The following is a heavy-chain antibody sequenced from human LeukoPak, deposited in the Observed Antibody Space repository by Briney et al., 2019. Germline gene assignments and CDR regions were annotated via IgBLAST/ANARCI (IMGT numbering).Heavy chain of an antibody. CDR2: ISSSGSSI. CDR3: TVVVEGGFDP. CDR1: GFIFSDYY. D-gene: IGHD2-21*01. V-gene: IGHV3-11*04. Sequence: PGGSLRLSCAASGFIFSDYYMSWIRQAPGKGLEWVSYISSSGSSIYYADSVKGRFTISRDNAKNTLYLQMNSLRAEDTAVYYCTVVVEGGFDPWGQGTLVTVSS. J-gene: IGHJ5*02.